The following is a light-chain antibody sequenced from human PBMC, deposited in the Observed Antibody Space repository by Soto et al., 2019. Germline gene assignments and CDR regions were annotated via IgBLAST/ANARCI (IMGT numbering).Light chain of an antibody. CDR2: TSS. Sequence: DIQMTQSPSTLSASVGDRVTITCRASQSIGRNLNWYQQKPGKAPTLLIFTSSSLQSGVPSRFSGSGSGTHFTFTISSLQTEDIGTYYCQQYDILPITFGRGTRLEI. J-gene: IGKJ5*01. CDR3: QQYDILPIT. CDR1: QSIGRN. V-gene: IGKV1-33*01.